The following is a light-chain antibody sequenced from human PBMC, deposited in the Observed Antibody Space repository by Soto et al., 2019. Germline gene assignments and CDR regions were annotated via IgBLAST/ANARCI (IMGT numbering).Light chain of an antibody. CDR2: GNS. CDR1: SSNIGAGYD. Sequence: QSALTQPPSVSVAPGQRVTISCTGSSSNIGAGYDVHWYQQLPGTAPKLLIYGNSNRPSGVPDRFSGSKSGTSAPLAITGLQAEDEADYYCQSYDSSLSGYGFGTGTKVTVL. CDR3: QSYDSSLSGYG. J-gene: IGLJ1*01. V-gene: IGLV1-40*01.